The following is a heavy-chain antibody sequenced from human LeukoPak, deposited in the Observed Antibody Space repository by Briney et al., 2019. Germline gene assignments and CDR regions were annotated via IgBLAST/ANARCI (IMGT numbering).Heavy chain of an antibody. J-gene: IGHJ4*02. CDR3: ARGEVPPHYFDY. V-gene: IGHV1-69*01. Sequence: PVKVSCKASGGSFSYYVISWVGQASGNGLEWMGGIIHVFGTVTSAQKFQGRGTNTADESTSTAYMEPSSLRSEDTAVYYCARGEVPPHYFDYWGQGTLVTVSS. CDR1: GGSFSYYV. CDR2: IIHVFGTV.